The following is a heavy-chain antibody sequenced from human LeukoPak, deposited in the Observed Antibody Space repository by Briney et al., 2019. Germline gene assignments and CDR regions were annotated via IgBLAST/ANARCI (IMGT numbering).Heavy chain of an antibody. J-gene: IGHJ6*02. D-gene: IGHD5-12*01. CDR2: INHNGNVD. CDR3: AGGGGLDV. V-gene: IGHV3-7*03. CDR1: GFTFSSYW. Sequence: GGSLRLSCAASGFTFSSYWMNWARQAPGKGLEWVASINHNGNVDYYVDSVKGRFTISRDNAKNSLYLQMSNLRAEDTAVYFCAGGGGLDVWGQGATVTVSS.